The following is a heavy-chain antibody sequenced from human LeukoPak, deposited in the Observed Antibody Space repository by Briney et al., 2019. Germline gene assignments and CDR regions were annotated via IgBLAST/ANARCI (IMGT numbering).Heavy chain of an antibody. Sequence: GGSLRLSCAASGFTFSDYYMSWIRQAPGKGLEWVSYISSSGSTIYYVDSVKGRFTISRDNAKNSLYLQMNSLRAEDTAVYYCARVGRGYSSSNNWFDPWGQGTLVTVSS. D-gene: IGHD6-13*01. CDR1: GFTFSDYY. V-gene: IGHV3-11*04. CDR2: ISSSGSTI. CDR3: ARVGRGYSSSNNWFDP. J-gene: IGHJ5*02.